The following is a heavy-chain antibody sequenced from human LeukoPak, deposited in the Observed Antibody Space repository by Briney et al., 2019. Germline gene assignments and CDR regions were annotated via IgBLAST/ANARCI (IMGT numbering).Heavy chain of an antibody. J-gene: IGHJ4*02. CDR3: AREGHPDSGSYRGFDY. V-gene: IGHV1-2*02. D-gene: IGHD1-26*01. CDR1: GYTFTGYY. Sequence: ASVKVSCKASGYTFTGYYMHWVRQAPGQGLEWMGWINPNSGGTNYAQKFQGRVTMTRDTSISTAYMELSRLRSDDTAVYYCAREGHPDSGSYRGFDYWGQGTLATVSS. CDR2: INPNSGGT.